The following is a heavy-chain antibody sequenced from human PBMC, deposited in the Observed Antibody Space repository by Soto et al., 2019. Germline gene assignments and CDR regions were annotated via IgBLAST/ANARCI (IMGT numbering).Heavy chain of an antibody. CDR2: INWRSDDR. CDR1: GFTFDDFA. Sequence: EVQLVESGGGLVQPGRSLRLSCAASGFTFDDFAMHWVRQAPGKGLEWVAGINWRSDDRGYADSVKGRFTIFRDNAKNTLYLHMNSLRIEDTALYYCAKDSEQWLVTGVEVSWGQGTLVTVSS. V-gene: IGHV3-9*01. D-gene: IGHD6-19*01. CDR3: AKDSEQWLVTGVEVS. J-gene: IGHJ4*02.